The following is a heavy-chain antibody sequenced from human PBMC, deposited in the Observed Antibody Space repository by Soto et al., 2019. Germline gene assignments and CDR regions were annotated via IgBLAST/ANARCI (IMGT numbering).Heavy chain of an antibody. Sequence: GGSLSLSCAASGFTFSSYTMSWVRQAPGKGLEWVSAISRSSSTIYYADSVKGRFTISRDNAKNSLYLQMNSLRAEDTAVYYCARDTSSSWSNWFDPWGQGTLVTVSS. CDR2: ISRSSSTI. V-gene: IGHV3-48*01. J-gene: IGHJ5*02. D-gene: IGHD6-13*01. CDR1: GFTFSSYT. CDR3: ARDTSSSWSNWFDP.